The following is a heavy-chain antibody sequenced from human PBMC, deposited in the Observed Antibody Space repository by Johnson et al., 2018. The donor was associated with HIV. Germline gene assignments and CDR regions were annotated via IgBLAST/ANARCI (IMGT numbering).Heavy chain of an antibody. D-gene: IGHD6-13*01. Sequence: EVQLVESGGGLVQPGGSLRLSCAASGFTVSSNYMSWVRQAPGKGLEWVSVIYSGGSTYYADSVKGRFTISRDNSKNTLYLQMNSLRAEDTAVYYCARDRDGQQSRSAFDIWGQGTMVTVSS. CDR3: ARDRDGQQSRSAFDI. CDR2: IYSGGST. CDR1: GFTVSSNY. V-gene: IGHV3-66*01. J-gene: IGHJ3*02.